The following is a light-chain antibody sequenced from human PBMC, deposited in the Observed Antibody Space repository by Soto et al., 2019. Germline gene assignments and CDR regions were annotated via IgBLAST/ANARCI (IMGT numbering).Light chain of an antibody. V-gene: IGLV1-47*02. J-gene: IGLJ3*02. CDR2: RND. Sequence: QSVLTQPPSASGTPGQRVTISCSGSGSNLGSHDVYWYQHLPGTAPKVLIYRNDQRPSGVPDRFSASRSGTSASLAISGLGSEDEADYYCVAWDDSLSGRVFGRGTKLTVL. CDR3: VAWDDSLSGRV. CDR1: GSNLGSHD.